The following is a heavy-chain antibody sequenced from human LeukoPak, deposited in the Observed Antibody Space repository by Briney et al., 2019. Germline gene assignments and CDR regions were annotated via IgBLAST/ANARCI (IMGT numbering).Heavy chain of an antibody. V-gene: IGHV4-59*08. D-gene: IGHD2-2*01. CDR3: ARRAKRGPAAMRGPPPHAFDI. CDR1: GGSISSYY. J-gene: IGHJ3*02. Sequence: SETLSLTCTVSGGSISSYYWSWIRQPPGKGLEWIGYIYYSGSTNYNPSLKSRVTISVDTSKNQFSLKLSSVTAADTAVYYCARRAKRGPAAMRGPPPHAFDIWGQGTMVTVSS. CDR2: IYYSGST.